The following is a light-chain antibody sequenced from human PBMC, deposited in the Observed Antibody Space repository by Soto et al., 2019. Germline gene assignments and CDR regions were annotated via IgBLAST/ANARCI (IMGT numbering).Light chain of an antibody. CDR3: CSYAGSYNMGV. V-gene: IGLV2-11*01. CDR2: DVT. Sequence: QSVLTQPRSVSGSPGQSVTISCTGTSSDVGGYDFVSWYQQHPDKAPKLIIYDVTKRPSGVPDRFSGSKSGNSASLTISGLQAEDEADYYCCSYAGSYNMGVFGGGTKLTVL. J-gene: IGLJ3*02. CDR1: SSDVGGYDF.